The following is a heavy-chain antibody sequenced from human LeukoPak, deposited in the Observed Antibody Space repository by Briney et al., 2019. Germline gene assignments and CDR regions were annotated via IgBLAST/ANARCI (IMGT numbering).Heavy chain of an antibody. V-gene: IGHV3-23*01. J-gene: IGHJ6*02. CDR3: AKDSHYDFWSGYAYYYGMDV. Sequence: GSTYYAASVKGRFTISRDNSKNTLYLQMNSLRAEDTAVYYCAKDSHYDFWSGYAYYYGMDVWGQGTTVTVSS. D-gene: IGHD3-3*01. CDR2: GST.